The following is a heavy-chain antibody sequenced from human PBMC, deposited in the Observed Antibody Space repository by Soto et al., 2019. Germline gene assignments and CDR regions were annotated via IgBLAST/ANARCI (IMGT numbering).Heavy chain of an antibody. CDR3: AKEGGYNSYYFDY. V-gene: IGHV3-30*18. D-gene: IGHD5-12*01. Sequence: GGSLRLSCAASGFTFSSYGMHWVRQAPGKGLEWVAVISYDGSNKYYADSVKGRFTISRDNSKNTLYLQMNSLRAEDTAVYYCAKEGGYNSYYFDYWGQGTLVTV. CDR2: ISYDGSNK. J-gene: IGHJ4*02. CDR1: GFTFSSYG.